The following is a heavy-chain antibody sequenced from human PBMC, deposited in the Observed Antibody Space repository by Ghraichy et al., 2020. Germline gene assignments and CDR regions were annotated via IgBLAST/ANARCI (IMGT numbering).Heavy chain of an antibody. CDR2: IYETGSP. CDR3: ARGLGDYYYYGMDV. V-gene: IGHV4-4*02. CDR1: GGSISNSNW. J-gene: IGHJ6*02. D-gene: IGHD2-21*01. Sequence: SETLSLTCAVSGGSISNSNWWRWVRQPPGKGLEWIGKIYETGSPNYIPSLKSRVTISIDKSKNQFSLDLTSVTAADTAVYFCARGLGDYYYYGMDVWGQGTTVTVSS.